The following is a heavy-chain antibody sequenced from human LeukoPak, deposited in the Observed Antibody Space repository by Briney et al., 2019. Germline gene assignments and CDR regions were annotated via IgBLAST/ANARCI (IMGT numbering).Heavy chain of an antibody. J-gene: IGHJ4*02. D-gene: IGHD3-22*01. V-gene: IGHV4-61*08. CDR3: ARGGNYYDSSGYYYFDH. CDR1: GGSISSGGYY. CDR2: IYYSGST. Sequence: PSETLSLTCTVSGGSISSGGYYWSWIRQPPGKGLEWIGYIYYSGSTNYNPSLKSRVTISVDTSKNQFSLKLSSVTAADTAVYYCARGGNYYDSSGYYYFDHWGQGTLVTVSS.